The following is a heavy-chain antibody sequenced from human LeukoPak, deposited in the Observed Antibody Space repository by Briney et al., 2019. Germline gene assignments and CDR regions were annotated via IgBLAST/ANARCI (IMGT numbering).Heavy chain of an antibody. CDR1: GGSVSSGSYY. J-gene: IGHJ4*02. V-gene: IGHV4-61*01. D-gene: IGHD3-3*01. CDR3: ARKRWSGYGPFDY. CDR2: IYYSGST. Sequence: SSETLSLTCTVSGGSVSSGSYYWSWIRQPPGKGLEWIGYIYYSGSTNYNPSLKSRVTISVDTSKNQFSLKLSSVTAADTAVYYCARKRWSGYGPFDYWGQGTLVTVSS.